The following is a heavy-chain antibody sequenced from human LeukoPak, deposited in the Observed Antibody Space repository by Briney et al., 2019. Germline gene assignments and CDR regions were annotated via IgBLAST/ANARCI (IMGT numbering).Heavy chain of an antibody. J-gene: IGHJ4*02. D-gene: IGHD3-22*01. CDR1: GFTFSSYA. CDR3: ARDYDSSGPAHY. Sequence: GRSLRLSCAASGFTFSSYAMHWVRQAPGKGLEWVAVISYDGSNKYYAGSVKGRFTISRDNSKNTLYLQMNSLRAEDTAVYYCARDYDSSGPAHYWGQGTLVTVSS. CDR2: ISYDGSNK. V-gene: IGHV3-30-3*01.